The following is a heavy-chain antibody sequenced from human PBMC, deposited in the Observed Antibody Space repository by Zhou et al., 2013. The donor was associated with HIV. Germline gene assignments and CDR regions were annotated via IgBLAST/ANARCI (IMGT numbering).Heavy chain of an antibody. D-gene: IGHD6-19*01. V-gene: IGHV1-46*01. CDR2: INPSGGST. CDR3: ARERRIAVAGGVSDY. J-gene: IGHJ4*02. CDR1: GGTFSSYA. Sequence: QVQLLQSGAEVKRPGSSVKVSCKVSGGTFSSYAISWIRQAPGQGLEWMGIINPSGGSTSYAQKFQGRVTMTRDTSTSTVYMELSSLRSEDTAVYYCARERRIAVAGGVSDYWGQGTLVTVSS.